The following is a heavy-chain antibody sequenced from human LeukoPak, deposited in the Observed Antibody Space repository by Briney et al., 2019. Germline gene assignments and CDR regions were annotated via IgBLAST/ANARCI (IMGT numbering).Heavy chain of an antibody. Sequence: SETLSLTCTVSVRSISSGSHYWSWIRQHPGKGLESIGYIYYSGSTYYNPSLKSRVTISVDTSKNQFSLKLSSVTAADTAVYYCAREEYCSSTSCSKPAFDIWGQGTMVTVSS. CDR2: IYYSGST. CDR1: VRSISSGSHY. CDR3: AREEYCSSTSCSKPAFDI. J-gene: IGHJ3*02. D-gene: IGHD2-2*01. V-gene: IGHV4-31*03.